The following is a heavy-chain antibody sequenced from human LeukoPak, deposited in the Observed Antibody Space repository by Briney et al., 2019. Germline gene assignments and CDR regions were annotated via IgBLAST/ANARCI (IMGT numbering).Heavy chain of an antibody. CDR2: INPNSGGT. CDR1: GYTFTGYY. Sequence: ASVKVSCKASGYTFTGYYMHWVRQAPGQGLEWMGWINPNSGGTNYAQKLQGRVTMTTDTSTSTAYMELRSLRSDDTAVYYCARVLYYYDSSGYYRNAFDIWGQGTMVTVSS. D-gene: IGHD3-22*01. V-gene: IGHV1-2*02. CDR3: ARVLYYYDSSGYYRNAFDI. J-gene: IGHJ3*02.